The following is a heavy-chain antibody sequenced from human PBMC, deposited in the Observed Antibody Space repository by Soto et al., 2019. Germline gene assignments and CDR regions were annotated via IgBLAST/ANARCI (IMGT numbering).Heavy chain of an antibody. J-gene: IGHJ4*02. CDR2: ITDSGDDT. V-gene: IGHV3-23*01. Sequence: AGGALVNSCSAPGFILYNYANGWGRPAPGGGLDLVSAITDSGDDTYYIDSVKGRFTISRDNSKSTLYLQMNSLRAEDTAIYYCAKLGTSSWSPHYYFDYWGQGTLVTVSS. D-gene: IGHD2-2*01. CDR1: GFILYNYA. CDR3: AKLGTSSWSPHYYFDY.